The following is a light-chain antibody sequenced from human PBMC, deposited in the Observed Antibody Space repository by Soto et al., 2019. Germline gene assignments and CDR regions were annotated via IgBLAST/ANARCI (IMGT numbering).Light chain of an antibody. Sequence: DIQMTQSPSSLSASLGDRVTITCRASQGIGNYLAWYQLQPGKVPKLLIYAASTLQSGVPSRFSGSGSGTDFNLTISSLQPEDVATYFCQKYNSAPRTFGQVTKVEI. CDR2: AAS. CDR1: QGIGNY. V-gene: IGKV1-27*01. J-gene: IGKJ1*01. CDR3: QKYNSAPRT.